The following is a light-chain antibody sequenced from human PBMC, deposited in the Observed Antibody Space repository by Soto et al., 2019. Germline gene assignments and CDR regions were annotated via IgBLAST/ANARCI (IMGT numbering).Light chain of an antibody. Sequence: DIVMTQSPATLSVSPGERATLSCRASQSVGNYLAWYQQKPGQAPRLLMYGTSTRATGIPARFSGSGSGTEFTLTISCLQSEDFAVDYCQQSNKWPLTFGQGTRLEIK. CDR3: QQSNKWPLT. CDR1: QSVGNY. V-gene: IGKV3-15*01. J-gene: IGKJ2*01. CDR2: GTS.